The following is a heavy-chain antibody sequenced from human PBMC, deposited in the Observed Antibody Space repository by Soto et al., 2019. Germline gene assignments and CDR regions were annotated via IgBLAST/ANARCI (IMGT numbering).Heavy chain of an antibody. D-gene: IGHD6-6*01. CDR2: ISSNGGST. J-gene: IGHJ3*02. CDR3: ARDRLSRIAARPGEDEGAFDI. V-gene: IGHV3-64*01. CDR1: GFTFSSYA. Sequence: GGSLRLSCAASGFTFSSYAMHWVRQAPGKGLEYVSAISSNGGSTYYANSVKGRFTISRDNSKNTLYLQMGSLRAGDMAVYYCARDRLSRIAARPGEDEGAFDIWGQGTMVTVSS.